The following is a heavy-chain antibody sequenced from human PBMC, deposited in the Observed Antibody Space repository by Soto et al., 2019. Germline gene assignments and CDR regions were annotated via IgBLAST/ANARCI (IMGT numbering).Heavy chain of an antibody. J-gene: IGHJ5*02. D-gene: IGHD1-26*01. CDR3: ARQRGIGQWELLPTGWFDP. CDR2: IYYSGST. CDR1: GGSISSSSYY. Sequence: QLQLQESGPGLVKPSETLSLTCTVSGGSISSSSYYWGWIRQPPGKGLEWIGSIYYSGSTYYNPSLKSRVTISVDTSKNQFSLKLSSVTAADTAVYYCARQRGIGQWELLPTGWFDPWGQGTLVTVSS. V-gene: IGHV4-39*01.